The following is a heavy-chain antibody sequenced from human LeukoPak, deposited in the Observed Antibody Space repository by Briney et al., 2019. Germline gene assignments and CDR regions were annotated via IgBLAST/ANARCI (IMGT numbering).Heavy chain of an antibody. CDR3: AKDRSRLEGYNSGWGLDY. Sequence: PGGSLRLSCVGSRFTFSSYAMTWVRQAPGKGLEWVSVISGSGGRKYYADSVEGRFTISRDNSENAVYLQMNSLRAEDTAVYYCAKDRSRLEGYNSGWGLDYWGQGTLVTVSP. CDR2: ISGSGGRK. D-gene: IGHD6-19*01. CDR1: RFTFSSYA. J-gene: IGHJ4*02. V-gene: IGHV3-23*01.